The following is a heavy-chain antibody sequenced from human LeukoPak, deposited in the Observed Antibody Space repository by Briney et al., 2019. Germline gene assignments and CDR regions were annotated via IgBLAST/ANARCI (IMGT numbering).Heavy chain of an antibody. J-gene: IGHJ3*02. CDR3: AKLIRGDAFDI. CDR1: GFTFSSYG. Sequence: GRSLRLSCAASGFTFSSYGMHWVRQAPGKGLEWVAVISYDGSNKYYADSVKGRFTISRDNSKNTLYLQMNSLRAEDTAVYYCAKLIRGDAFDIWGQGTMVTVSS. V-gene: IGHV3-30*18. D-gene: IGHD3-16*01. CDR2: ISYDGSNK.